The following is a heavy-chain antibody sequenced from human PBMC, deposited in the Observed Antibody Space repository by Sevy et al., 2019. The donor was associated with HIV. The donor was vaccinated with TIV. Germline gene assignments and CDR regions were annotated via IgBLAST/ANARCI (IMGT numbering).Heavy chain of an antibody. CDR2: FFYSDSP. V-gene: IGHV4-30-4*01. J-gene: IGHJ5*01. CDR1: GDSISSGDYY. Sequence: SETLSLTCSVSGDSISSGDYYWNWIRQSPGKGLEWIGYFFYSDSPHYNPSLKSRVTISADMAENHISLKVTSVTAADSAVYYCARGQNLDSARFDFWGQGTLVTVSS. D-gene: IGHD5-18*01. CDR3: ARGQNLDSARFDF.